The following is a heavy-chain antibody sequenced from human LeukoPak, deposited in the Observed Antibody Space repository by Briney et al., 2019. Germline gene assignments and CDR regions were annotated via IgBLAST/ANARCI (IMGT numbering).Heavy chain of an antibody. Sequence: ASVKVSCKASGYTFTSYDINWVRQATGQGLEWMGWMNPNSGNTGYAQKFQGRVTMTRNSSISTAYMELSSLRSEDTAVYYCARAPEWGKSNYYYYYMDVWGKGTTVTVFS. CDR1: GYTFTSYD. J-gene: IGHJ6*03. D-gene: IGHD1-26*01. CDR3: ARAPEWGKSNYYYYYMDV. V-gene: IGHV1-8*01. CDR2: MNPNSGNT.